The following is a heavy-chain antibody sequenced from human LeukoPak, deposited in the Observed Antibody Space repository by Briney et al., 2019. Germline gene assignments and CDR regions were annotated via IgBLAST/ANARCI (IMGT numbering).Heavy chain of an antibody. Sequence: GGSLRLSCAASGFTFSSYGMHWVRQAPGKGLEWVAVIWYDGSNKYYADSVKGRFTISRDNSKNTLYLQMNSLRAEDTAVYYCAGDLRGYCSSTSCYTFGYWGQGTLVTVSS. V-gene: IGHV3-33*01. J-gene: IGHJ4*02. CDR3: AGDLRGYCSSTSCYTFGY. CDR1: GFTFSSYG. CDR2: IWYDGSNK. D-gene: IGHD2-2*02.